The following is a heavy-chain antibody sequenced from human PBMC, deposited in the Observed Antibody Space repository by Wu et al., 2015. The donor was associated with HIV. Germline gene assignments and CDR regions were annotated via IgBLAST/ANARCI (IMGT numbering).Heavy chain of an antibody. CDR1: GASIVSPRHF. Sequence: QVQLQESGPRLVRPLETLSLTCSVSGASIVSPRHFWGWVRQAPGKALEWIGNIYSTGRTYYSPSFENRLSMSLDTSRNLFSLKMNFMTAADTALYFSVLIREQGDYIEYWGQGILITVSA. J-gene: IGHJ4*02. CDR3: VLIREQGDYIEY. D-gene: IGHD4/OR15-4a*01. V-gene: IGHV4-39*02. CDR2: IYSTGRT.